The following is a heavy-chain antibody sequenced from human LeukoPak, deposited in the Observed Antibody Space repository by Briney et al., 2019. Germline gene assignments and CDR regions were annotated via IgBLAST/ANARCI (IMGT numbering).Heavy chain of an antibody. CDR2: IYPGDSDT. Sequence: GASLQISCKGSGSIFTSYWIGWVRQLPGKGLEWMGIIYPGDSDTRYSPSFQGQVTISADKSISTAYLQWSSLKASDTAMYYRARHDDGDYVDYWGQGTLVTVSS. CDR1: GSIFTSYW. J-gene: IGHJ4*02. CDR3: ARHDDGDYVDY. D-gene: IGHD4-17*01. V-gene: IGHV5-51*01.